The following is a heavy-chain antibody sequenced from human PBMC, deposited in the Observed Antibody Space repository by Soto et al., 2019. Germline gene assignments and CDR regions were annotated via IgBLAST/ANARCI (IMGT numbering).Heavy chain of an antibody. Sequence: EVQLLESGGGLVQPGGSLRLSCAVSGFTFTNYAMTWVRQAPGKGLEWVSVISGSADKTYYADSLKGRFTTSRDNSKNTVSLQMNNLRGEDTAVYYCAKSLNAWHSAPDSWGQGTLVTVSS. J-gene: IGHJ4*02. D-gene: IGHD2-2*01. CDR2: ISGSADKT. V-gene: IGHV3-23*01. CDR1: GFTFTNYA. CDR3: AKSLNAWHSAPDS.